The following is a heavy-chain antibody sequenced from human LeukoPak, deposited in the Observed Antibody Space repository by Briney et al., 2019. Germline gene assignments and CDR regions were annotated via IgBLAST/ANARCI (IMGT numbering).Heavy chain of an antibody. J-gene: IGHJ3*02. Sequence: SQTLSLTCTVSGGSISSYFWSWIRQPAGKGLEWIGRIYISGSTNYNPSLKSRVTMSVDTSKNQFSLKLSSVTAADTAVYYCARAFGPNDAFDIWGQGTMVTVSS. CDR3: ARAFGPNDAFDI. V-gene: IGHV4-4*07. D-gene: IGHD2/OR15-2a*01. CDR1: GGSISSYF. CDR2: IYISGST.